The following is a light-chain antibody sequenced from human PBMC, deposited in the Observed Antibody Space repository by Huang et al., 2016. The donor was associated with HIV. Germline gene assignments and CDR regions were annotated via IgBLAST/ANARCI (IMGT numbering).Light chain of an antibody. CDR2: AAS. V-gene: IGKV1-39*01. Sequence: DIQMTQSLSSLSASVGDRISITCRASQTISTFLNWYQQKPGKAPKLLIYAASNLQSGVSSRFSGTGAVTLFTLTVTGLLPDDFATYCCQQTSSVPLTFGGGTKVEMK. CDR1: QTISTF. J-gene: IGKJ4*01. CDR3: QQTSSVPLT.